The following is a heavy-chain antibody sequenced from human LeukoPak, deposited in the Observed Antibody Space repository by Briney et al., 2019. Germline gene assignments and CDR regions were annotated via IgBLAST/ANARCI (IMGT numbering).Heavy chain of an antibody. CDR2: INAGNGNT. CDR1: GYTFTSYA. J-gene: IGHJ3*02. CDR3: AREGWQGDAFDI. V-gene: IGHV1-3*01. D-gene: IGHD5-24*01. Sequence: ASVKVSCKASGYTFTSYAMHWVRQAPEQRLEWMGWINAGNGNTKYSQKFQGRVTITRDTSASTAYMELSSLRSEDTAVYYCAREGWQGDAFDIWGQGTMVTVSS.